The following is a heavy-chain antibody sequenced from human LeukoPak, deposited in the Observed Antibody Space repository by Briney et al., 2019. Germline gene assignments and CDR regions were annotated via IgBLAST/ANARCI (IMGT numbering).Heavy chain of an antibody. CDR1: GFTFSDYY. CDR2: ISSSGSTI. Sequence: GGSLRLSCAASGFTFSDYYMSWIRQAPGKGLEGVSYISSSGSTIYYADSVKGRFTISRDNAKNSLYLQMNSLRAEDTAVYYCARSTYYYDSSGYNYWGQGTLVTVSS. D-gene: IGHD3-22*01. CDR3: ARSTYYYDSSGYNY. V-gene: IGHV3-11*01. J-gene: IGHJ4*02.